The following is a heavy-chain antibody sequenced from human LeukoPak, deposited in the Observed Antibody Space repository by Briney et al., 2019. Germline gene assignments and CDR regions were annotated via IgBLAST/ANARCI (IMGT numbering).Heavy chain of an antibody. CDR1: GGSISSYY. D-gene: IGHD2-15*01. CDR2: IYTSGST. CDR3: ARENYCSGGSCYGYFDY. Sequence: PSETLSLTCTVSGGSISSYYGSWIRQPAGKGLEWIGRIYTSGSTNYNPSLKSRVTMSVDTSKNQFSLKLSSVTAADTAVYYCARENYCSGGSCYGYFDYWGQGTLVTVSS. J-gene: IGHJ4*02. V-gene: IGHV4-4*07.